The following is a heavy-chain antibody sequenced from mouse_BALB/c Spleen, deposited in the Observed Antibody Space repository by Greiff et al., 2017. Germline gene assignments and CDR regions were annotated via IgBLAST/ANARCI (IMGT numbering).Heavy chain of an antibody. Sequence: EVNLVESGGGLVQPGGSLKLSCAASGFTFSSYTMSWVRQTPEKRLEWVAYISNGGGSTYYPDTVKGRFTISRDNAKNTLYLQMSSLKSEDTAMYYCARHVGITGYYAMDYWGQGTSVTVSS. V-gene: IGHV5-12-2*01. CDR1: GFTFSSYT. CDR2: ISNGGGST. J-gene: IGHJ4*01. CDR3: ARHVGITGYYAMDY. D-gene: IGHD2-4*01.